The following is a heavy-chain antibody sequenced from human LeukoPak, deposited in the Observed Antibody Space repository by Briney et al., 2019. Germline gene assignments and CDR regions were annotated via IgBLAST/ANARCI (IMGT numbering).Heavy chain of an antibody. CDR3: ARRLQDPLVRGVNGDNWFDP. J-gene: IGHJ5*02. Sequence: SVKVSCKASGGTFSSYAINWVRQAPGQGLEWMGGIIPIFGTANYAQKFQGRVTITTDESTSTAYMELSSLRSEDTAVYYCARRLQDPLVRGVNGDNWFDPWGQGTLVTVSS. V-gene: IGHV1-69*05. CDR1: GGTFSSYA. CDR2: IIPIFGTA. D-gene: IGHD3-10*01.